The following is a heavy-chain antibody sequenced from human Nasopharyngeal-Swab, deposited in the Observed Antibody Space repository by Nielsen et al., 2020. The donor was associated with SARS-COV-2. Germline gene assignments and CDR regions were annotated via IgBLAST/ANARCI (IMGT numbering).Heavy chain of an antibody. CDR1: GGSISSGGYY. CDR3: ARDHRAHTIYPYYGMDV. CDR2: IYYSGST. J-gene: IGHJ6*02. D-gene: IGHD3-3*01. Sequence: SETLSLTCTVSGGSISSGGYYWSWIRRHPGKGLEWIGYIYYSGSTYYNPSLKSRVTISVDTSKNQFSLKLSSVTAADTAVYYCARDHRAHTIYPYYGMDVWGQGTTVTVSS. V-gene: IGHV4-31*03.